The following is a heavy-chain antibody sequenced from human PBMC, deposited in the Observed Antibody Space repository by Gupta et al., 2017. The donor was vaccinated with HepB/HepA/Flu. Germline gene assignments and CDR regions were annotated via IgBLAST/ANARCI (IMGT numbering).Heavy chain of an antibody. Sequence: EVQLVEPGGGLVQPGGSLRLYSAASGFTLSSYRMNWVRQAPGQGLEWVSHITSSTSTIYYADSVKGRFTISRDNAKNSLYLQMNSLRDEDTAVYYCATDSSGKQLGYYFDYWGQGTLVTVSS. D-gene: IGHD5-18*01. V-gene: IGHV3-48*02. J-gene: IGHJ4*02. CDR3: ATDSSGKQLGYYFDY. CDR2: ITSSTSTI. CDR1: GFTLSSYR.